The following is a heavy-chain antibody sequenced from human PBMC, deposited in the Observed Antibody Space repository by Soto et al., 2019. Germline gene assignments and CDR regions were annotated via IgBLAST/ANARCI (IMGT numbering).Heavy chain of an antibody. V-gene: IGHV4-31*03. Sequence: PSETLSLTCTVSGGSISSGGYYWSWIRQHPGKGLEWIGYIYYSGSTYYNPSLKSRVTISVDTSKNQFSLKLSSVTAADTAVYYCAGDYGDYVIDYWGQGTLVTVSS. J-gene: IGHJ4*02. CDR1: GGSISSGGYY. CDR2: IYYSGST. D-gene: IGHD4-17*01. CDR3: AGDYGDYVIDY.